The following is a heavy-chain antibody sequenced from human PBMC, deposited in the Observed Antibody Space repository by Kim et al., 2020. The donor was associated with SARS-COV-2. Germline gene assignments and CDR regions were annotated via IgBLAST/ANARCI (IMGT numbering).Heavy chain of an antibody. D-gene: IGHD1-26*01. CDR3: ARRPVGAHPFDY. J-gene: IGHJ4*02. Sequence: YDADSGKCRFTISRYNAKNSLFLKMDSVRDEDTAVYYYARRPVGAHPFDYWGQGTLVTVSS. V-gene: IGHV3-11*01.